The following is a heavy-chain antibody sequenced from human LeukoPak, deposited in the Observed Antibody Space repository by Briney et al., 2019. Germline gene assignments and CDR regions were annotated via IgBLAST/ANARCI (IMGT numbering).Heavy chain of an antibody. V-gene: IGHV1-3*01. CDR3: ARVIGTADAFDI. J-gene: IGHJ3*02. CDR1: GYTFTSYA. Sequence: GASVKVSCKASGYTFTSYAMHWVRQAPGQRLEWMGWINAGNGNTKYSQKFQGRVTITRDTSASTAYMELSSLRSEGTAVYYCARVIGTADAFDIWGQGTMVTVSS. D-gene: IGHD1-14*01. CDR2: INAGNGNT.